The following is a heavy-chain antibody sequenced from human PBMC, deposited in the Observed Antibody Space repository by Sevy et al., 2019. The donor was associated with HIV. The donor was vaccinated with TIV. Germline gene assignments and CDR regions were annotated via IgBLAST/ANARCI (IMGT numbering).Heavy chain of an antibody. Sequence: GGSLRLSCAASGFTFSSYSMNWVRQAPGKGLEWVSSISSSSSYIYYADSVKGRFTISRENAKNSLYLQMNSLRAEETAVYYCASITFGGVDYYYGMDVWGQGTTVTVSS. CDR3: ASITFGGVDYYYGMDV. CDR1: GFTFSSYS. D-gene: IGHD3-16*01. V-gene: IGHV3-21*01. J-gene: IGHJ6*02. CDR2: ISSSSSYI.